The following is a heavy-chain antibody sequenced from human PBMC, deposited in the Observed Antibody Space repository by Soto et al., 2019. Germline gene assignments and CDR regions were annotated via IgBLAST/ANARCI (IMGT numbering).Heavy chain of an antibody. J-gene: IGHJ4*02. V-gene: IGHV3-30*03. CDR2: ISYDGSNK. CDR3: ASSIGAADFDY. D-gene: IGHD6-13*01. CDR1: GFTCSSYG. Sequence: QVQLVESGGGVVQPGRSLRLSCAAAGFTCSSYGMPWGRQDPGKGLEWVAVISYDGSNKYYADSVKGRFTISRDNSKNTLYLQMNSLSGYDTAVYYCASSIGAADFDYWGQGTLVTVSS.